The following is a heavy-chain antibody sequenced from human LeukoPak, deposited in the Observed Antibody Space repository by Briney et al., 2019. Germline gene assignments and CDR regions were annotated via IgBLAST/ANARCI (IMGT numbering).Heavy chain of an antibody. V-gene: IGHV3-33*01. CDR2: IWYDGSNK. CDR1: GFTFSTYG. CDR3: ARVGLPFGFFDY. D-gene: IGHD2-21*02. J-gene: IGHJ4*02. Sequence: PGRSLRLSCAASGFTFSTYGMHWVRQAPGKGLEWVAVIWYDGSNKYYADSVKGRFTISRDNSKNTLYLQMNSLRAEDTAVYYCARVGLPFGFFDYWGQGTLVTVSS.